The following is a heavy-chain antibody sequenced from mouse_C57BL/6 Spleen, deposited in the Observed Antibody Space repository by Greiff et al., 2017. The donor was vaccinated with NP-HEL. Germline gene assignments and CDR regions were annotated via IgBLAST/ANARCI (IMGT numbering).Heavy chain of an antibody. Sequence: EVQLVESEGGLVQPGSSMKLSCTASGFTFSDYYMAWVRQVPEKGLEWVANINYDGSSTYYLDSLKSRFIISRDNAKNILYLQMSSLKSEDTATYYFARVPIGNWDLDVWGTRTTVTVSS. J-gene: IGHJ1*03. V-gene: IGHV5-16*01. D-gene: IGHD2-14*01. CDR1: GFTFSDYY. CDR3: ARVPIGNWDLDV. CDR2: INYDGSST.